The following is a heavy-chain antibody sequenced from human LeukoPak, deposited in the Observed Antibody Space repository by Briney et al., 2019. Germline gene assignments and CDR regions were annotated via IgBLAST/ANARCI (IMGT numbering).Heavy chain of an antibody. J-gene: IGHJ4*02. CDR3: ARGRRDGYKFVD. Sequence: SQTLSLTCTVSGGSISGGGYCWSWIRQHPGKGLEWIGYIDYSGSTYYSPSLKTRVPISVATSKNQLSLKLSSVTVAVTALYYCARGRRDGYKFVDWGQGTLVTVSS. CDR2: IDYSGST. D-gene: IGHD5-24*01. V-gene: IGHV4-31*03. CDR1: GGSISGGGYC.